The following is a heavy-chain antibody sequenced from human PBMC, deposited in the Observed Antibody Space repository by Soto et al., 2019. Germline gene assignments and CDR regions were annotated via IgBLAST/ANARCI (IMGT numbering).Heavy chain of an antibody. CDR1: GFTFSRYA. D-gene: IGHD6-19*01. J-gene: IGHJ4*02. V-gene: IGHV3-23*01. Sequence: PGGSLRLSCAASGFTFSRYAMSWVRQALGKGLEWVSAISVSGGSTYYADSVKGRVTISRDISKNTLYLQMNSLRAEDTAVYYCARDFYTSGWYDYWGQGTLVTVSS. CDR3: ARDFYTSGWYDY. CDR2: ISVSGGST.